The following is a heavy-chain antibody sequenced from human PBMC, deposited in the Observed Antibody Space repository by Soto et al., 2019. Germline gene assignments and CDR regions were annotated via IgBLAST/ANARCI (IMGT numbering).Heavy chain of an antibody. D-gene: IGHD3-10*01. CDR1: GGTFSSYA. J-gene: IGHJ3*02. Sequence: QVQLVQSGAEVKKPGSSVKVSCKASGGTFSSYAISWVRQAPGQGLEWMGGIIPIFGTANYEQNFQGRVTITADESTSTAYMELSGLRSEDTAVYYCARDSPPRTPNPHRWFINDDDSGSYGASDIWGQGTMVTVSS. CDR2: IIPIFGTA. V-gene: IGHV1-69*01. CDR3: ARDSPPRTPNPHRWFINDDDSGSYGASDI.